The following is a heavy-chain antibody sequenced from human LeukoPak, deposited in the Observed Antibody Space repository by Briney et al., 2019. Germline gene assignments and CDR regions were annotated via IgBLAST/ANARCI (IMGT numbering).Heavy chain of an antibody. CDR2: IYSGGST. Sequence: GGSLRLSCAASGFTVSSNYMSWVRQAPGKGLEWVSVIYSGGSTYYADSVKGRFTISRDNSKNTLYLQMNSLRAEDTAVYYCARGPYGSGSYSHYYGMDVWGQGTTVTVSS. CDR1: GFTVSSNY. D-gene: IGHD3-10*01. V-gene: IGHV3-53*01. CDR3: ARGPYGSGSYSHYYGMDV. J-gene: IGHJ6*02.